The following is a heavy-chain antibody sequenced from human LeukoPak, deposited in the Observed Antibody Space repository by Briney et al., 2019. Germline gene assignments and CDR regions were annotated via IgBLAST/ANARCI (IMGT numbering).Heavy chain of an antibody. Sequence: SETLSLTCTVSDGSISSSSYYWGWIRQPPGKGLEWIGSIYYSGSTYYNPSLKSRVTISVDSSKNQFSLRLSSVTAADTAVYYCARESLTWLQSRTSWFDPWGRGTLVTVSS. CDR1: DGSISSSSYY. J-gene: IGHJ5*02. V-gene: IGHV4-39*07. CDR3: ARESLTWLQSRTSWFDP. CDR2: IYYSGST. D-gene: IGHD5-24*01.